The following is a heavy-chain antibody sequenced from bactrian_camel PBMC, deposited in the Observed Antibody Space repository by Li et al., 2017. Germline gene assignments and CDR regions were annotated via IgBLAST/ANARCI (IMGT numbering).Heavy chain of an antibody. CDR2: MLVDGTA. J-gene: IGHJ4*01. V-gene: IGHV3S53*01. CDR1: KSIYSTYC. Sequence: HVQLVESGGGSVQAGGSLRLSCAASKSIYSTYCMGWFRQAPGKEREGVAHMLVDGTALYTESVKGWFTISRDNRENTVYLEMNNLKPEDTAMYYCAAADSRPRRMWDTEVIGGCDEYNSWGQGTQVTV. D-gene: IGHD1*01. CDR3: AAADSRPRRMWDTEVIGGCDEYNS.